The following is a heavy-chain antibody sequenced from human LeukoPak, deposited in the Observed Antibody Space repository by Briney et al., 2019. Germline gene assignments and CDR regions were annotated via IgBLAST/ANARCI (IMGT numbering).Heavy chain of an antibody. CDR2: ISYDGSNK. J-gene: IGHJ4*02. Sequence: GGSLRLSCAASGFTFSSYAMHWVRQAPGKGLEWVAVISYDGSNKYYADSVKGRFTISRGNAKNSLYLQMISLRAEDTAVYYCAREYYYDTLAQRQYYFDYWGQGTLVTVSS. CDR1: GFTFSSYA. CDR3: AREYYYDTLAQRQYYFDY. V-gene: IGHV3-30-3*01. D-gene: IGHD3-22*01.